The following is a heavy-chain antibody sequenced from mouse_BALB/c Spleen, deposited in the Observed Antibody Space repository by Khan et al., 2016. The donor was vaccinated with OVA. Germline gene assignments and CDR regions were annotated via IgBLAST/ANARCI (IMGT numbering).Heavy chain of an antibody. CDR2: INPSSGYT. J-gene: IGHJ2*01. V-gene: IGHV1-4*01. Sequence: QVQLKESGAELARPGASVKMSCKASGYTFTNYTMHWAKQRHGQGLEWIVYINPSSGYTNYNQKFKDKATLTADNSSSTAYMQLTSLTSGDASVYYCGRYACPPYFFDCWGQGTTLTVSS. CDR1: GYTFTNYT. CDR3: GRYACPPYFFDC.